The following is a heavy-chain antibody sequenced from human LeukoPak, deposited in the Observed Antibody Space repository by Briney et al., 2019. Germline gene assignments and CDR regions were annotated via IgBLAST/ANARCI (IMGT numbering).Heavy chain of an antibody. CDR3: AKDPDYYALGNSDV. V-gene: IGHV3-23*01. CDR2: ISGRGDST. Sequence: GGSLRLSCAASGFTFTSYAMSWVRQAPGKGLEWVSAISGRGDSTYYADSVKGRFTISRDNSENTLYLQMNSLRVDDTAVYYCAKDPDYYALGNSDVWGQGTTVTVSS. CDR1: GFTFTSYA. D-gene: IGHD3-10*01. J-gene: IGHJ6*02.